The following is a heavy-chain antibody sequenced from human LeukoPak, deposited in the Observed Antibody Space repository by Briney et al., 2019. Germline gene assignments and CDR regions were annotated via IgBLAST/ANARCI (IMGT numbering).Heavy chain of an antibody. V-gene: IGHV4-31*03. Sequence: SETLSLTCTVSGCSISSGGYYWSWIRQHPGKGLEWIGYIYYSGSTYYNPSLKSRVTISVDTSKSQFSLKLSSVTAADTAVYYCARAAGDISSYYLDYWGQGTLVTASS. D-gene: IGHD3-22*01. CDR1: GCSISSGGYY. J-gene: IGHJ4*02. CDR2: IYYSGST. CDR3: ARAAGDISSYYLDY.